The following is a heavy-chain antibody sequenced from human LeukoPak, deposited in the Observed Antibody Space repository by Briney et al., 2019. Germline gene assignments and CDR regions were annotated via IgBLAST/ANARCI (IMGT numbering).Heavy chain of an antibody. D-gene: IGHD6-19*01. CDR3: ARGGLAVAGTQYFDY. Sequence: GASVKVSCKASGGTFSSYAISWVRQAPGQGLEWMGGIIPIFGTANYAQKFQSRVAITADESTSTAYMELSSLRSEDTAVYYCARGGLAVAGTQYFDYWGQGTLVTVSS. CDR2: IIPIFGTA. J-gene: IGHJ4*02. V-gene: IGHV1-69*01. CDR1: GGTFSSYA.